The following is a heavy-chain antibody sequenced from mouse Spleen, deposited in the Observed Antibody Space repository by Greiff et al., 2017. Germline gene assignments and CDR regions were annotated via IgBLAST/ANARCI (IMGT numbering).Heavy chain of an antibody. J-gene: IGHJ4*01. CDR1: GFTFSSYA. D-gene: IGHD4-1*01. Sequence: EVHLVESGGGLVKPGGSLKLSCAASGFTFSSYAMSWVRQTPEKRLEWVATISDGGSYTYYPDNVKGRFTISRDNAKNNLYLQMSHLKSEDTAMYYCARKTGTDYYAMDYWGQGTSVTVSS. CDR2: ISDGGSYT. CDR3: ARKTGTDYYAMDY. V-gene: IGHV5-4*01.